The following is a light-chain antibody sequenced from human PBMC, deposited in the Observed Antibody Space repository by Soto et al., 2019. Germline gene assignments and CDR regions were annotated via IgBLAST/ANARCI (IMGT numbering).Light chain of an antibody. Sequence: ETVLTQSPGTLSLSPGEKATLFCRASQSVSSSYLAWYQQKPGQAPRLLIYGASSRATAIPDRFSGSGSGTDFTLTISRLEPEDFAVYYCQQRGSSPPSLTFGQGTKVEI. CDR3: QQRGSSPPSLT. J-gene: IGKJ1*01. V-gene: IGKV3-20*01. CDR1: QSVSSSY. CDR2: GAS.